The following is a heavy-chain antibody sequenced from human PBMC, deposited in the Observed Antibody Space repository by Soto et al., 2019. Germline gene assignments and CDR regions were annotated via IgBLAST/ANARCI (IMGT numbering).Heavy chain of an antibody. V-gene: IGHV1-2*02. CDR1: GYTFSDYY. D-gene: IGHD1-1*01. J-gene: IGHJ4*02. Sequence: ASVKVSCKASGYTFSDYYIHWVRQAPGQGLEWMGWISPNSGGTKYAPKFQGGVTMTRDTSITTAYMELSRLRPGDTAVYYCAREPATAKPEGVDFWGQGTLVTVSS. CDR2: ISPNSGGT. CDR3: AREPATAKPEGVDF.